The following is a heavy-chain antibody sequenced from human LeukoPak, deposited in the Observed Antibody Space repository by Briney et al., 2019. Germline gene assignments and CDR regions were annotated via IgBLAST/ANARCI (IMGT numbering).Heavy chain of an antibody. Sequence: ASVKVSCRASGATFISYAMSWVRQAPGQGLEWMGGIIPIFGTANYAQKFQGRVTITADKSTSTAYMEVSSLRSEDTAVYYCARGWGHDSTDAFDIWGQGTMVTVSS. D-gene: IGHD3-16*01. V-gene: IGHV1-69*06. CDR1: GATFISYA. CDR3: ARGWGHDSTDAFDI. J-gene: IGHJ3*02. CDR2: IIPIFGTA.